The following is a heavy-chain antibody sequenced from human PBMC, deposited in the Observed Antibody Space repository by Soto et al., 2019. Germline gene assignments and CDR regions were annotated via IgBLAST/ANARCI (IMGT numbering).Heavy chain of an antibody. CDR1: GGSISSGGYY. D-gene: IGHD3-22*01. Sequence: SETLSLTCTVSGGSISSGGYYWSWIRQHPGKGLEWIGYIYYSGSTYYNPSLKSRVTISVDTSKNQFSLKLSSVTAADTAVYYCARGDTMIEIENWFDPWGQGTLVTVSS. J-gene: IGHJ5*02. V-gene: IGHV4-31*03. CDR3: ARGDTMIEIENWFDP. CDR2: IYYSGST.